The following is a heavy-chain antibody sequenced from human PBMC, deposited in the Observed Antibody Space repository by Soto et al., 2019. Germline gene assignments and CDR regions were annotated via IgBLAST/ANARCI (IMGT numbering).Heavy chain of an antibody. J-gene: IGHJ6*02. Sequence: ASVKVSCKASGCTFTSYGISWVRQAPGQGLERMGWISAYNGNTNYAQKLQGRVTMTTDTSTSTAYMELRSLRSDDTAVYYCAIDVYSSRTPRYYYYYGMDVWGQGTTVTVSS. D-gene: IGHD6-13*01. CDR3: AIDVYSSRTPRYYYYYGMDV. V-gene: IGHV1-18*01. CDR2: ISAYNGNT. CDR1: GCTFTSYG.